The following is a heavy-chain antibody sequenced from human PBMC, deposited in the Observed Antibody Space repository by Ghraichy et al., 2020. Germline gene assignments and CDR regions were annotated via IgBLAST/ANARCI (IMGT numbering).Heavy chain of an antibody. D-gene: IGHD6-25*01. J-gene: IGHJ5*02. CDR3: ARSRWFDP. CDR1: GYTFTNFD. CDR2: MNPHNGNT. Sequence: ASVKVSCKASGYTFTNFDIYWARQAAGQGLEWLGWMNPHNGNTGYAQKFQGRVTMTRNTSIRTAYMELSSLRSEDTAVYYCARSRWFDPWGQGTLVTVSS. V-gene: IGHV1-8*01.